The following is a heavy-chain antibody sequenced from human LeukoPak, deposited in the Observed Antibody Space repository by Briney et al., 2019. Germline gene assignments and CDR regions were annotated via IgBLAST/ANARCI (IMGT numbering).Heavy chain of an antibody. D-gene: IGHD5-24*01. CDR3: ARDEERWLQSLGY. CDR1: GGSFSGYY. V-gene: IGHV4-34*01. Sequence: SETLSLTCAVYGGSFSGYYWSWVRQPPGKGLEWIGEINHSGSTNYNPSLKSRVTISVDTSKNQFSLKLSSVTAADTAVYYCARDEERWLQSLGYWGQGTLVTVSS. CDR2: INHSGST. J-gene: IGHJ4*02.